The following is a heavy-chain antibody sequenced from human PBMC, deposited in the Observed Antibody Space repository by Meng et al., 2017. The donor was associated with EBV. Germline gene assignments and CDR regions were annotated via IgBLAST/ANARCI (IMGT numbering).Heavy chain of an antibody. J-gene: IGHJ4*02. CDR3: VRDLGLRIGECV. V-gene: IGHV1-69*17. D-gene: IGHD5-12*01. CDR2: ITPVFGIA. CDR1: GSNCNNFG. Sequence: GQRGESGGEVKKSGVSVKVSCKGSGSNCNNFGSSGVRQAPGQGLEWMGDITPVFGIANYAESFQGRVTISADTSTRTAYMDLSSLRSDDTAVYYCVRDLGLRIGECVWGQGTLVTVSS.